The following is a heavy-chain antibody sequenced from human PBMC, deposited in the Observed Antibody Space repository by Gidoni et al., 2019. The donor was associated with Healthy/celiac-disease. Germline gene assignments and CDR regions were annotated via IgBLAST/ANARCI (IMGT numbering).Heavy chain of an antibody. CDR3: AKDLLDSSGYYYFIWDN. D-gene: IGHD3-22*01. J-gene: IGHJ4*02. Sequence: QVQLVESGGGVVQPGGSLRLSCAASGFTFSSYGMHWVRQAPGKGLEWVAFIRYDGSNKYYADSVKGRFTISRDNSKNTLYLQMNSLRAEDTAVYYCAKDLLDSSGYYYFIWDNWGQGTLVTVSS. CDR2: IRYDGSNK. V-gene: IGHV3-30*02. CDR1: GFTFSSYG.